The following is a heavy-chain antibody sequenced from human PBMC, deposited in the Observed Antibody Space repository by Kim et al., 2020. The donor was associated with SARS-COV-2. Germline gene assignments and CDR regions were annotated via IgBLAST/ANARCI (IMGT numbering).Heavy chain of an antibody. D-gene: IGHD3-10*01. CDR3: ARGLSSVRGRNWFDP. Sequence: PALKSRFPISVDTSKNQFSLKLSAVTAADTAVYYCARGLSSVRGRNWFDPWGQGTLVTVSS. J-gene: IGHJ5*02. V-gene: IGHV4-39*01.